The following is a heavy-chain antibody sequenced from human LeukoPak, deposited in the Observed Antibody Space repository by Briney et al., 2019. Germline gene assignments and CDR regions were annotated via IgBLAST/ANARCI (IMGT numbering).Heavy chain of an antibody. V-gene: IGHV3-9*01. Sequence: PGGSLRLSCAASGFTFDDYAMHWVRQAPGKGLEWVSGISWNSGSIGYADSVKGRFTISRVNAKNSLYLQMNSLRAEDTALYYCAKAPQYCGGDCYYFDYWGQGTLVTVSS. CDR1: GFTFDDYA. CDR2: ISWNSGSI. J-gene: IGHJ4*02. D-gene: IGHD2-21*02. CDR3: AKAPQYCGGDCYYFDY.